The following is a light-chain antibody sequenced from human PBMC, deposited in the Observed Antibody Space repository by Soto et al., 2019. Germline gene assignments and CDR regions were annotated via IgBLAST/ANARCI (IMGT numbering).Light chain of an antibody. Sequence: EIVLTQSPGTLSLPPGERATLSCRASQNIGGSYLAWYQQKPGQAPRLLIYDVSSRATGIPDRFSGSGSGTDFTLTISRLEPEDFAVYYCQHYVTSPATFGHGTKVEVK. V-gene: IGKV3-20*01. J-gene: IGKJ1*01. CDR3: QHYVTSPAT. CDR1: QNIGGSY. CDR2: DVS.